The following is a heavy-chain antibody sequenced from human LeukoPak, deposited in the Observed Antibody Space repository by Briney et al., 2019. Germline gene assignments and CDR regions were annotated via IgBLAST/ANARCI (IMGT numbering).Heavy chain of an antibody. CDR2: INPNSGGT. J-gene: IGHJ6*02. CDR3: ARVGSGTLRHYGMDV. Sequence: ASVKVSCKASGYTFTGYYMHWVRQAPGQGVEWMGWINPNSGGTNYAQKFQGRVTMTRDTSISTAYMELSRLRSDDTAVYYCARVGSGTLRHYGMDVWGQGTTVTVSS. D-gene: IGHD3-10*01. CDR1: GYTFTGYY. V-gene: IGHV1-2*02.